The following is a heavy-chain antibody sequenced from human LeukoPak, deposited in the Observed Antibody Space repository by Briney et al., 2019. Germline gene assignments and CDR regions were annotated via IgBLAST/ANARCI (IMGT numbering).Heavy chain of an antibody. CDR2: IYSGGNT. V-gene: IGHV3-66*01. CDR3: ARDVGFIVGATPGAFDI. CDR1: GFTVSSNY. Sequence: GGSLRLSCAASGFTVSSNYMTWVRQAPGKGLEWVSVIYSGGNTYYADSVKGRFTISRDNTKNTLYLQMNSLRADDTAVYYYARDVGFIVGATPGAFDIWGQGTMVTVSS. D-gene: IGHD1-26*01. J-gene: IGHJ3*02.